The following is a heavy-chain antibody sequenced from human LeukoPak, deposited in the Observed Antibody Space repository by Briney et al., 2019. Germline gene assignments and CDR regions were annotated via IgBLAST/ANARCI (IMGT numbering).Heavy chain of an antibody. J-gene: IGHJ5*02. CDR1: GYSFTNYW. CDR3: ARHHYSGLYNWFDP. CDR2: IYPGDSDT. V-gene: IGHV5-51*01. Sequence: GESLKISCKGSGYSFTNYWLAWVRQMPGQGLEWMGIIYPGDSDTRYSPSFQGQVTISADKSISTAYLQWSGLKASDTGMYYCARHHYSGLYNWFDPWGQGTLVTVSS. D-gene: IGHD1-26*01.